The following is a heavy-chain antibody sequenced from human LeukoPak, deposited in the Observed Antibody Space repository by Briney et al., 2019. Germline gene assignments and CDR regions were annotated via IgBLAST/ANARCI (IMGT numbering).Heavy chain of an antibody. V-gene: IGHV3-53*01. J-gene: IGHJ4*02. CDR1: GFTVCTYY. Sequence: GGSLSLSCAVSGFTVCTYYMTWVRQAPGKGLECVSVIYSGGSTYYADSVKGRFTVSRDNSKNTLYLQMNSLRAEDTAMYYCARGLGYCTSTTCLLPFDYWGQGTLVTVSS. CDR3: ARGLGYCTSTTCLLPFDY. CDR2: IYSGGST. D-gene: IGHD2-2*01.